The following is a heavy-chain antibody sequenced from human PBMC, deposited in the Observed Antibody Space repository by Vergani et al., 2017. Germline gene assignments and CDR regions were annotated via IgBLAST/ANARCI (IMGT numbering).Heavy chain of an antibody. Sequence: QVQLVQSGAEVKKPGSSVKVSCKASGGTFSSYAISWVRQAPGQGLEWMGGVIPIFGTANYAQKFQGRVPITAAESTSTAYMELSSLRSEDTAVYYCARASIVVVPAAIPSYNWFDPWGQGTLVTVSS. CDR1: GGTFSSYA. CDR3: ARASIVVVPAAIPSYNWFDP. V-gene: IGHV1-69*01. CDR2: VIPIFGTA. J-gene: IGHJ5*02. D-gene: IGHD2-2*02.